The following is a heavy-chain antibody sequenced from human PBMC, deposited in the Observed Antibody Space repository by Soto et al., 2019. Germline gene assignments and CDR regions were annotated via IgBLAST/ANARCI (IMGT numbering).Heavy chain of an antibody. J-gene: IGHJ5*02. V-gene: IGHV3-30-3*01. Sequence: QVQLVESGGGVVQPGRFLRLSCAASGFTFSSYAMHWVRQAPGKGLEWVAVISYDGSNKYYADSVKGRFTISRDNSKNTLYLQMNSLRAEDTAVYYCARGSSGWPHTNWFDPWGQGTLVTVSS. CDR1: GFTFSSYA. D-gene: IGHD6-19*01. CDR2: ISYDGSNK. CDR3: ARGSSGWPHTNWFDP.